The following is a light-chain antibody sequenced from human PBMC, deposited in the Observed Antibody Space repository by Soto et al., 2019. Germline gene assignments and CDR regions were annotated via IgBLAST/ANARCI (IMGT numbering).Light chain of an antibody. V-gene: IGKV3-20*01. Sequence: EIVLTQSPGILSLSPGDRATLSCRASQSVTFTYLAWYQQKPGQAPRLLIYGASIRATGIPDRFSGSGSGTEFTLTISSLQPDDFATYYCQQYNSYSWTFGQGTKVDIK. CDR3: QQYNSYSWT. CDR1: QSVTFTY. CDR2: GAS. J-gene: IGKJ1*01.